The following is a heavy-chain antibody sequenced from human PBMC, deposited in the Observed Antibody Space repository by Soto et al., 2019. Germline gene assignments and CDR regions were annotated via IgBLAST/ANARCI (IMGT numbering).Heavy chain of an antibody. D-gene: IGHD2-2*01. CDR2: IYYSGST. CDR3: ARDRTVVVPAEASGFDP. J-gene: IGHJ5*02. CDR1: GGSISSGGYY. V-gene: IGHV4-31*03. Sequence: SETLSLTCTVSGGSISSGGYYWSWIRQHPGKGLEWIGYIYYSGSTYYNPSLKSRVTISVDTSKNQFSLKLSSVTAADTAVYYCARDRTVVVPAEASGFDPWGQGTLVTVSS.